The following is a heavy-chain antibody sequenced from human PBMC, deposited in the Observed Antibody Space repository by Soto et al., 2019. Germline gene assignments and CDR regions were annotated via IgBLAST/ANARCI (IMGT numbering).Heavy chain of an antibody. CDR1: GGSISSGGYY. D-gene: IGHD1-26*01. V-gene: IGHV4-31*03. Sequence: QVQLQESGPGLVKPSQTLSLTCTVSGGSISSGGYYWSWIRQHPGKGLEWIGYIYYRGSTYYNPSLKIRVTISVDTSNNQFSLKLSSVTAADTAVYYCARWATRRGGFEYFQHWGQGTLVTVSS. J-gene: IGHJ1*01. CDR2: IYYRGST. CDR3: ARWATRRGGFEYFQH.